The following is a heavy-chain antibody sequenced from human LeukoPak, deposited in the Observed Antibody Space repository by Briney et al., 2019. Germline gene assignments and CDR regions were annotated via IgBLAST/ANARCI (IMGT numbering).Heavy chain of an antibody. CDR2: IKHDESEK. CDR1: GFSFNSDW. Sequence: PGGSLRLSCAASGFSFNSDWMDWVRQAPGKGLEWVANIKHDESEKNYLDSVKGRFAISRDKAQNSLYLQMNGLRVEDTAVYYCTGRLDDWGQGTLVTVSS. V-gene: IGHV3-7*01. D-gene: IGHD3-16*01. J-gene: IGHJ4*02. CDR3: TGRLDD.